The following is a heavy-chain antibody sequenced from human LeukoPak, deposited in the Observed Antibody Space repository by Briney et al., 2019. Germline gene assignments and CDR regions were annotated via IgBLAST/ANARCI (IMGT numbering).Heavy chain of an antibody. CDR1: GGSISSGDYY. CDR3: ATETGGDSSGVACDY. Sequence: NPSQTLSLTCTVSGGSISSGDYYWSWIRQPPGKGLEWIGYIYYSGSTYYNPSLKSRVTISVDTSKNQFSLKLSSVTAADTAVYYCATETGGDSSGVACDYGGQGTLVTVSS. J-gene: IGHJ4*02. V-gene: IGHV4-30-4*01. CDR2: IYYSGST. D-gene: IGHD3-22*01.